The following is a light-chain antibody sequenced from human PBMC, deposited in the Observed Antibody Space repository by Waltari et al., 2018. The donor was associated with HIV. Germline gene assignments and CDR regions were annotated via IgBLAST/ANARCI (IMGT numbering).Light chain of an antibody. J-gene: IGKJ1*01. Sequence: DIAMIQSPDSLAVSAGEPASISCRSSQSLLHNNGHNYLDWYIQRPGQAPELLIYLASRPASGVPDRIAGSGSGTDFILKISRVEPEDFGVYYCMHGQQTPVFGQGTQVEV. V-gene: IGKV2-28*01. CDR3: MHGQQTPV. CDR1: QSLLHNNGHNY. CDR2: LAS.